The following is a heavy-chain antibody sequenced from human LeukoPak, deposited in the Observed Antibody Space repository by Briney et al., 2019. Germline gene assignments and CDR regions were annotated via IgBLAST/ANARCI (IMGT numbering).Heavy chain of an antibody. V-gene: IGHV3-33*08. CDR2: ICYDGSNK. CDR1: GFTFSSYG. D-gene: IGHD3-10*01. Sequence: PGRSLRLSCAASGFTFSSYGMHWVRQAPGKGLEWVAAICYDGSNKYYADSVKGRFTISRDNSKNTLYLQMNSLRAEDTAVYYCARDYYGSESYYADVPDYWGQGTLVTVSS. J-gene: IGHJ4*02. CDR3: ARDYYGSESYYADVPDY.